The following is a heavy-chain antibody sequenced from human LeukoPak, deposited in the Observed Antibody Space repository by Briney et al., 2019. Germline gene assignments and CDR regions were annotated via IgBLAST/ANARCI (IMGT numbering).Heavy chain of an antibody. CDR2: ISYDGSNK. J-gene: IGHJ4*02. CDR3: ARDDGDEVGDY. D-gene: IGHD2-21*02. V-gene: IGHV3-30-3*01. CDR1: GFTFSSYA. Sequence: PGGSLRLSCAASGFTFSSYAMHWVRQAPGKGLEWVAVISYDGSNKYYADSVKGRFTISRDNSKNTLYLQMNSLRAEDTAVYYCARDDGDEVGDYWGQGTLVTVSS.